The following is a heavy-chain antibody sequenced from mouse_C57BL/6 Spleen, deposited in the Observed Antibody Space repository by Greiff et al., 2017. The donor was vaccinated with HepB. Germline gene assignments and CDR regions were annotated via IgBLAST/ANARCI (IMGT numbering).Heavy chain of an antibody. J-gene: IGHJ3*01. CDR1: GYTFTSYW. V-gene: IGHV1-59*01. CDR3: ARGNYENPWFAY. CDR2: IDPSDSYT. D-gene: IGHD2-4*01. Sequence: VQLQQPGAELVRPGTSVKLSCKASGYTFTSYWMHWVKQRPGQGLEWIGVIDPSDSYTNYNQKFKGKATLTVDTSSSTAYMQLSSLTSEDSAVYYCARGNYENPWFAYWGQGTLVTVSA.